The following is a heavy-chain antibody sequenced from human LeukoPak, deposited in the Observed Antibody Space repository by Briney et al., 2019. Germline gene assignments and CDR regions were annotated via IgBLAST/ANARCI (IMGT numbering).Heavy chain of an antibody. J-gene: IGHJ6*03. CDR1: GGSISSSPYY. CDR2: IYTSGST. Sequence: SETLSLTCTVSGGSISSSPYYWGWIRQPPGKGLEWIGRIYTSGSTNYNPSLKSRVTISVDTSKNQFSLKLSSVTAADTAVYYCARDAIGYSYGQYYYYYMDVWGKGTTVTISS. CDR3: ARDAIGYSYGQYYYYYMDV. V-gene: IGHV4-39*07. D-gene: IGHD5-18*01.